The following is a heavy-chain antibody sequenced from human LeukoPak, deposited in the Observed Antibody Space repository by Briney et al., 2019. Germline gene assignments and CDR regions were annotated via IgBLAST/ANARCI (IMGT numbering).Heavy chain of an antibody. CDR1: GGSISNYY. CDR2: IYYSGST. J-gene: IGHJ3*01. V-gene: IGHV4-59*08. CDR3: ARSYGDYITVAYAFDV. Sequence: SETLSLTCTVSGGSISNYYWSWIRQPPEKGLEWIGYIYYSGSTNYNPSLKSRLTISVDTSKNQFSLKLSSVTAADTAVYYCARSYGDYITVAYAFDVWGQGTMVTVSS. D-gene: IGHD4-17*01.